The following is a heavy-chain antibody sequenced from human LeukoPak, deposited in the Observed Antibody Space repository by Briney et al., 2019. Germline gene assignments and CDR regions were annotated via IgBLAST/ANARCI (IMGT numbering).Heavy chain of an antibody. V-gene: IGHV4-30-4*08. CDR1: GGSISSGDYY. CDR3: ASPSSTSSGAFDI. J-gene: IGHJ3*02. D-gene: IGHD2-2*01. Sequence: PSETLSLTCTVSGGSISSGDYYWSWIRQPPGKGLEWIGYIYYSGSTYYNPSLKSRVTISVDTSENQFSLKLSSVTAADTAVYYCASPSSTSSGAFDIWGQGTMVTVSS. CDR2: IYYSGST.